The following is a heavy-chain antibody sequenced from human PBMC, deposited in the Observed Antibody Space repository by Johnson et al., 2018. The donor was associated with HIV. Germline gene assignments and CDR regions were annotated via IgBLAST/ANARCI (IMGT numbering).Heavy chain of an antibody. CDR2: INWHGGST. CDR1: GFTFDDYG. Sequence: VQLVESGGGVVRPGGSLRLSCAASGFTFDDYGMSWVRQAPGKGLEWVSGINWHGGSTGYAGSVKGRFTLCSDNAKNSLYLQMNSLRAEDTALYYCARDVPPPGARSWFRESPYCDIWGQGTMVTVSS. V-gene: IGHV3-20*04. D-gene: IGHD3-10*01. J-gene: IGHJ3*02. CDR3: ARDVPPPGARSWFRESPYCDI.